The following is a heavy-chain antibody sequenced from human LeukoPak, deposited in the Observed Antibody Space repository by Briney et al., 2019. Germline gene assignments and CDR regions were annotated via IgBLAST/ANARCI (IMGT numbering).Heavy chain of an antibody. Sequence: SVKVSCKASGGTFSSYAISWVRQAPGQGLEWMGRIIPIFGIANYAQKFQGRVTITADKSTSTAYMELSCPRSEDTAVYYCARDRRVAARPGTYYYYYYGMDVWGQGTTVTVSS. CDR1: GGTFSSYA. V-gene: IGHV1-69*04. J-gene: IGHJ6*02. D-gene: IGHD6-6*01. CDR2: IIPIFGIA. CDR3: ARDRRVAARPGTYYYYYYGMDV.